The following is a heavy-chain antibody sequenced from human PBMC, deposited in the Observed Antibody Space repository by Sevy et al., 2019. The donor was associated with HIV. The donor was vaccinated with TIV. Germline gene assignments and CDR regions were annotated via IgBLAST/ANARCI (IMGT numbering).Heavy chain of an antibody. CDR1: GFTFSDYY. J-gene: IGHJ5*02. D-gene: IGHD3-3*01. CDR3: ARDRGAITISGNWFDP. Sequence: GGSLRLSCAASGFTFSDYYMSWIRQAPGKGLEWVSYISSSGSTIYYADSVKGRFTSSRDNAKNSLYLQMNSLRAEDTAVYYCARDRGAITISGNWFDPWGQGTLVTVSS. CDR2: ISSSGSTI. V-gene: IGHV3-11*01.